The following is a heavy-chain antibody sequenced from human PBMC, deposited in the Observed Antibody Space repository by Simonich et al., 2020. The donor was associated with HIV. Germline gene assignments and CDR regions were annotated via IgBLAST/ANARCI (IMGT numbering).Heavy chain of an antibody. J-gene: IGHJ4*02. Sequence: QVHLQQWGAGLLKPSETRSLTCAVYGGSFSGYYGHWIRQPPGKGLVWIGELNHSGGTDYNSSLKSRVTISVDTSKNQFSLKLSSVTAADTAMYYCARRGGYAFDYWGQGTLVTVSS. D-gene: IGHD5-12*01. CDR1: GGSFSGYY. CDR3: ARRGGYAFDY. CDR2: LNHSGGT. V-gene: IGHV4-34*01.